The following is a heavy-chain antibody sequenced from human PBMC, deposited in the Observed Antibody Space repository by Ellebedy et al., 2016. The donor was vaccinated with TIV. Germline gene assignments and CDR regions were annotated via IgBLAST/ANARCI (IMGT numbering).Heavy chain of an antibody. CDR1: GFTFSYYS. V-gene: IGHV3-48*02. J-gene: IGHJ3*01. CDR3: ARRGNYLGDAIDV. CDR2: IVGIGSTT. Sequence: GGSLRLSXAAPGFTFSYYSMNWVRQTPGKGLEWLSFIVGIGSTTYYADSVKGRFTISRDNAKNSLYLHMNGLRDEDTAVYFCARRGNYLGDAIDVWGQGTMVVVSS. D-gene: IGHD1-7*01.